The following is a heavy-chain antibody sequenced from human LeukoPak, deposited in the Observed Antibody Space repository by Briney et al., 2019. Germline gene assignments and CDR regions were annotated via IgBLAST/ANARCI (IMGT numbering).Heavy chain of an antibody. D-gene: IGHD2-2*01. CDR3: ARDQNDCSSTSCYFYMDV. J-gene: IGHJ6*03. CDR1: GFTFSDYY. Sequence: GGSLRLSCAASGFTFSDYYMSWIRQAPGKGLEWVSYISSSGSTIYYADSVKGRFTISRDNAKNSLYLQMNSLRAEDTAVYYCARDQNDCSSTSCYFYMDVWGRGTTVTVSS. CDR2: ISSSGSTI. V-gene: IGHV3-11*04.